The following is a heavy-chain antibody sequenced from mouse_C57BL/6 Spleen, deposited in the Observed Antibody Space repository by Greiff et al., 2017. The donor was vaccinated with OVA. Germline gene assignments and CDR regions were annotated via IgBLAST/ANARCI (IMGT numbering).Heavy chain of an antibody. Sequence: DVMLVESGGGLVQPGGSMKLSCAASGFTFSDAWMDWVRQSPEKGLEWVAEIRNKANNHATYYAESVKGRFTISRDEYKSSVYLQMNSLRAEDTGIYYCTRPLTGTRAMDYWGQGTSVTVSS. D-gene: IGHD4-1*01. J-gene: IGHJ4*01. CDR3: TRPLTGTRAMDY. V-gene: IGHV6-6*01. CDR1: GFTFSDAW. CDR2: IRNKANNHAT.